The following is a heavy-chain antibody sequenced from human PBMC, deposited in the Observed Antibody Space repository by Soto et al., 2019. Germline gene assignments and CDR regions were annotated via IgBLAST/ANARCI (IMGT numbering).Heavy chain of an antibody. CDR2: INSDGSST. J-gene: IGHJ4*02. CDR3: RSQVINDFDY. D-gene: IGHD3-22*01. V-gene: IGHV3-74*01. CDR1: AFTFSRYW. Sequence: EVQLVESGGGLVQPGGSLRLSCAASAFTFSRYWMHWVRQAPGKGLMWVSRINSDGSSTNYADSVKGRFTISRDNAKNTLYLQMNSLRDEDTAVYYCRSQVINDFDYWGQGTLVTVSS.